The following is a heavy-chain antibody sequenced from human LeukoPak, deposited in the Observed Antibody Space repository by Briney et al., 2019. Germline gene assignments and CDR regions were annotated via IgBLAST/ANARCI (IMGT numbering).Heavy chain of an antibody. CDR3: ARGGELLNY. D-gene: IGHD1-7*01. V-gene: IGHV4-4*07. Sequence: GSLRLSCTGSGVTFEDYYLSWIRQPAGKGLEWIGRIYTSGSTSYSPSLKSRVTISLDTSKNQFSLRLSSVTAADTAVYYCARGGELLNYLGQGTLVTVSS. CDR2: IYTSGST. J-gene: IGHJ4*02. CDR1: GVTFEDYY.